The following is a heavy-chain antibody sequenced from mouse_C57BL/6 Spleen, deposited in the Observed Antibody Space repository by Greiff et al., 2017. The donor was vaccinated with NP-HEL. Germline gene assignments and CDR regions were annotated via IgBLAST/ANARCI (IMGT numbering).Heavy chain of an antibody. V-gene: IGHV1-80*01. D-gene: IGHD1-1*01. J-gene: IGHJ1*03. CDR3: ARSLIYYYGSSYEYFDV. CDR2: IYPGDGDT. Sequence: VQLQQSGAELVKPGASVKISCKASGYAFSSYWMNWVKQRPGKGLEWIGQIYPGDGDTNYNGKFKGKATLTADKSSSTAYMQLSSLTSEDSAVYFCARSLIYYYGSSYEYFDVWGTGTTVTVSS. CDR1: GYAFSSYW.